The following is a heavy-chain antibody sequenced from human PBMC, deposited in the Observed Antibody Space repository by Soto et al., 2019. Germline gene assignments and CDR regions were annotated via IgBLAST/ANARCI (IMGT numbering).Heavy chain of an antibody. J-gene: IGHJ6*02. CDR3: ARRSRPYYYDSSGYYSTYYYYGMDV. CDR2: IIPIFGTA. V-gene: IGHV1-69*13. Sequence: SVKVSCKASGGTFSSYAVSWVRQAPGQGLEWMGGIIPIFGTANYAQKFQGRVTITADESTSTAYMELSSLRSEDTAVYYCARRSRPYYYDSSGYYSTYYYYGMDVWGQGTTVTVSS. CDR1: GGTFSSYA. D-gene: IGHD3-22*01.